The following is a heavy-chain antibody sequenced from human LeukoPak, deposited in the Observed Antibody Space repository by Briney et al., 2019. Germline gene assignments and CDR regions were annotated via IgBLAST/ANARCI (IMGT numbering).Heavy chain of an antibody. J-gene: IGHJ5*02. Sequence: ASVKVSCKASGYTFTGYYMHWVRQASGQGLEWMVRINPNSGGTNYAQKFQGRVTMTRDTSISTAYMELSRLRSDGTAVYYCARDGSAAGPSNWFDPWGQGTLVTVSS. CDR1: GYTFTGYY. CDR2: INPNSGGT. D-gene: IGHD6-13*01. V-gene: IGHV1-2*06. CDR3: ARDGSAAGPSNWFDP.